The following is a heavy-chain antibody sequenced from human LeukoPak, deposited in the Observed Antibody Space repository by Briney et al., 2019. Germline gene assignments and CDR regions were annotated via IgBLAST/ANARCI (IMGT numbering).Heavy chain of an antibody. CDR1: GFTFDDYG. CDR3: ARYGFYCSSTSCYIFDN. Sequence: PGGSLRLSCAASGFTFDDYGMSWVRQAPGKGLERVSGINWNGGTIGYADSVRGRFTISRDNAKNSLYLQMNSLRAEDTALYYCARYGFYCSSTSCYIFDNWGQGTLVTVSS. CDR2: INWNGGTI. V-gene: IGHV3-20*04. D-gene: IGHD2-2*02. J-gene: IGHJ4*02.